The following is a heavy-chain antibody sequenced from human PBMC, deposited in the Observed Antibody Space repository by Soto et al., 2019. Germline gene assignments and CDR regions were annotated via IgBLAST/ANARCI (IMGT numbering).Heavy chain of an antibody. D-gene: IGHD3-10*01. CDR1: GYGFTSFY. V-gene: IGHV1-46*01. Sequence: QVQLVQSGAEVKKPGASVKISCKASGYGFTSFYLHWVRQAPGQGLEWMGVIKPSGGGTTYTQKFQGRVTMSRDSSTSTAYIELSSLTSEDTAFYYCTRALSVSGSYAFGYWGQGTLVAVSS. CDR3: TRALSVSGSYAFGY. CDR2: IKPSGGGT. J-gene: IGHJ4*02.